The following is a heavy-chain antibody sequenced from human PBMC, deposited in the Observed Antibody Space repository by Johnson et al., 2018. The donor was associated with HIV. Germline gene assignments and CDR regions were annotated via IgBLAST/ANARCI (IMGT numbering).Heavy chain of an antibody. Sequence: EVHLVESGGGLVQPGGSLRLSCAASGFSFSSYDMHWVRQATGKNLEWVSAIGVAGDTYYAGSVRGRFTISRENAKNSFYLQMNDLRVGETAVFYCARRRQGSASYSDPFDMWGQGTMVSVSS. CDR3: ARRRQGSASYSDPFDM. CDR1: GFSFSSYD. CDR2: IGVAGDT. V-gene: IGHV3-13*01. J-gene: IGHJ3*02. D-gene: IGHD2-15*01.